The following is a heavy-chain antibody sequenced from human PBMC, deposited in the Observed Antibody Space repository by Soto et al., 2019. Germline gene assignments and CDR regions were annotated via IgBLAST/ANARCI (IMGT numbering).Heavy chain of an antibody. CDR2: IYPGDSDT. CDR3: ARQKITIFGVVKSVNAFDI. V-gene: IGHV5-51*01. D-gene: IGHD3-3*01. J-gene: IGHJ3*02. Sequence: PGESLKISCKCSGYRFTSYWIGWVRQMPGKGLEWMGIIYPGDSDTRYSPSFQGQVTISADKSISTAYLQWSSLKASDTAMYYCARQKITIFGVVKSVNAFDIWGQGTMVTVSS. CDR1: GYRFTSYW.